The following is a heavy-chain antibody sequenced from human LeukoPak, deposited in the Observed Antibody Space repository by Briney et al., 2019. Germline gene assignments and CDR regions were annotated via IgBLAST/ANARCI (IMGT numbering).Heavy chain of an antibody. Sequence: PGGSLRLSCAAPGFTFSSYGMHWVRQAPGKGLEWVAVISYDGSNKYYADSVKGRFTISRDNSKNTLYLQMNSLRAEDTAVYYCARGGGTNYYGSGSYPYYFDYWGQGTLVTVSS. J-gene: IGHJ4*02. D-gene: IGHD3-10*01. CDR1: GFTFSSYG. CDR2: ISYDGSNK. V-gene: IGHV3-30*03. CDR3: ARGGGTNYYGSGSYPYYFDY.